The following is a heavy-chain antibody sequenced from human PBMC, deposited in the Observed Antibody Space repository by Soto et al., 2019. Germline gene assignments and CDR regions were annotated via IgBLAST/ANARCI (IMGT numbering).Heavy chain of an antibody. Sequence: SETLSLTCTVSGGSISSGGYYWSWIRQHPGKGLEWIGYIYYSGSTYYNPSLKSRVTISVDTSKNQFSLKLSSVTAADTAVYYCAGESVSAGGDPFDYWAQGTLVTVSS. V-gene: IGHV4-31*03. CDR3: AGESVSAGGDPFDY. J-gene: IGHJ4*02. CDR2: IYYSGST. D-gene: IGHD2-21*02. CDR1: GGSISSGGYY.